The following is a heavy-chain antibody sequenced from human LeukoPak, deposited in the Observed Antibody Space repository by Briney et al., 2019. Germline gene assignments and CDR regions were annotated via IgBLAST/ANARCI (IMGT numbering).Heavy chain of an antibody. V-gene: IGHV3-11*06. J-gene: IGHJ4*02. CDR1: GFTFSDYY. Sequence: GGSLRLSCAASGFTFSDYYMTWIRQAPGKGLEWISYISSNSNYTNYADSVKGRFTISRDNAKNSLFLQMNSLRAEDAAVYYCARRDDWFNFDYWGQGTLVTVSS. D-gene: IGHD3-9*01. CDR3: ARRDDWFNFDY. CDR2: ISSNSNYT.